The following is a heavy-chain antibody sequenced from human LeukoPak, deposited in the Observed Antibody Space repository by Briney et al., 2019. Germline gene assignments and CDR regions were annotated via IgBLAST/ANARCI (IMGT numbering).Heavy chain of an antibody. CDR3: ARRSSGWPNNWFDS. CDR2: LHSSGST. V-gene: IGHV4-39*07. J-gene: IGHJ5*01. Sequence: SETLSLTCTVSGGSVSSGGYSWAWIRQPHGKGLEWIGTLHSSGSTNYGSSLKSRVSMSADSSKNQFSLRLTSVTAADTAVYFCARRSSGWPNNWFDSWGQGTLVTVSS. CDR1: GGSVSSGGYS. D-gene: IGHD6-19*01.